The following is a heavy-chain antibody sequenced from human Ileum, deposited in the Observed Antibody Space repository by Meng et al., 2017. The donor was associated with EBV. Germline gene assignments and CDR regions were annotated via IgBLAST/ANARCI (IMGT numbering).Heavy chain of an antibody. D-gene: IGHD3-22*01. V-gene: IGHV4-4*02. CDR3: ASSDYYRSDY. J-gene: IGHJ4*02. Sequence: QLPSQEFGPGLVNPVETPSLTCAVSGGSISRSDWWSWVRQPPGKGLEWIGETSHSGSTNYSPSLKSRVTISLDKSKNQLSLKLNSVTAADTAVYYCASSDYYRSDYWGQGTLVTVSS. CDR1: GGSISRSDW. CDR2: TSHSGST.